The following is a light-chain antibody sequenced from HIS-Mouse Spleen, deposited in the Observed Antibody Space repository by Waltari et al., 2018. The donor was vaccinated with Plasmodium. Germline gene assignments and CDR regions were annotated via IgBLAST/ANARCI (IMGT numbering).Light chain of an antibody. J-gene: IGKJ2*01. Sequence: EIVLPQSPGTLSLSPGERATLSCRASQSGSSSYLGWYQQKPGQAPRLPIYGASSRATGIPDRFSGSGSGTDFTLTISRLEPEDFAVYYCQQYGSSPYTFGQGTKLEIK. V-gene: IGKV3-20*01. CDR3: QQYGSSPYT. CDR1: QSGSSSY. CDR2: GAS.